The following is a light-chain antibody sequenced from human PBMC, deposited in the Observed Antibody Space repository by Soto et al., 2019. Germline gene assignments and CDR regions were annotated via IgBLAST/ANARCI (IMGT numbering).Light chain of an antibody. V-gene: IGKV1-5*01. J-gene: IGKJ1*01. CDR1: QTISHW. CDR2: DAS. CDR3: QQYNTYWT. Sequence: DIHLTQSPSTLSASFGDRVTVTFRASQTISHWLAWYQQKPGKAPKLLIFDASSLENGVPSRFSGSGSGTEFTLTITGLQPDDFATYYCQQYNTYWTFGQGTKVDNK.